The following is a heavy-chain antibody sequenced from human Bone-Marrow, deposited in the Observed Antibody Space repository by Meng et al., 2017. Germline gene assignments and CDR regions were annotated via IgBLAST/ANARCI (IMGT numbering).Heavy chain of an antibody. CDR2: IWYDGSNK. CDR3: ARSPAMVKPYFDY. D-gene: IGHD5-18*01. V-gene: IGHV3-33*01. J-gene: IGHJ4*02. Sequence: GESLKISCAASGFTFSSYGMHWVRQAPGKGLEWVAVIWYDGSNKYHADSVKGRFTISRDNSKNTLYLQMGSLRAEDMAVYYCARSPAMVKPYFDYWGQGTLVTVSS. CDR1: GFTFSSYG.